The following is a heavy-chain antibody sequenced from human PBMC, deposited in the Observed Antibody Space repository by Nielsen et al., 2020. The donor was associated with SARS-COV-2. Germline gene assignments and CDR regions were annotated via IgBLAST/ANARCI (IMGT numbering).Heavy chain of an antibody. Sequence: GESLKISCAASGFTFSSYGMHWVRQAPGKGLEWVAVISYDGSNKYYADSVKGRFTISRDNSKNTLYLQMNSLRAEDTAVYYCAKDPLYGSGSYYVHSLFDYWGQGTPVTVSS. CDR3: AKDPLYGSGSYYVHSLFDY. CDR2: ISYDGSNK. V-gene: IGHV3-33*05. J-gene: IGHJ4*02. D-gene: IGHD3-10*01. CDR1: GFTFSSYG.